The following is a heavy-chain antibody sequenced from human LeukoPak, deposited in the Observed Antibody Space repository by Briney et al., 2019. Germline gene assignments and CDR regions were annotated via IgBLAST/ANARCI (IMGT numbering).Heavy chain of an antibody. D-gene: IGHD5-18*01. V-gene: IGHV3-23*01. Sequence: GGSLRLSCTASGFTFSSYAMSWVRQAPGKGLEWVSAISGSGGSTYYADSVKGRFTISRDNSKNTLYLQMNSLRAEDTAVYYCAKSLGPVDTAIGYWGQGTLVTVSS. CDR3: AKSLGPVDTAIGY. J-gene: IGHJ4*02. CDR1: GFTFSSYA. CDR2: ISGSGGST.